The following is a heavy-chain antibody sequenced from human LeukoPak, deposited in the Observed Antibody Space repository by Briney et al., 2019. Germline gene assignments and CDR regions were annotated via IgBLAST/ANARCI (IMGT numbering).Heavy chain of an antibody. V-gene: IGHV4-4*02. D-gene: IGHD2-15*01. J-gene: IGHJ3*02. CDR2: IYHSGST. CDR1: GGSISSSNW. Sequence: SETLSVSCAVSGGSISSSNWWSWVRQPPGKGLEWLGEIYHSGSTNYNPSLKSRVTISVDKSKNQFSLNLSSVTAADTAVYYYARDEGHCRGGSCSTTGAFNIWGQGTMVTVSS. CDR3: ARDEGHCRGGSCSTTGAFNI.